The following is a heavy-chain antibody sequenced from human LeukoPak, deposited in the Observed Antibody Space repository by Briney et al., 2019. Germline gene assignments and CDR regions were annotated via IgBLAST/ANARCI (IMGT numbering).Heavy chain of an antibody. CDR3: ARNYYGSGSYMDYFDY. D-gene: IGHD3-10*01. V-gene: IGHV3-48*04. CDR2: ISSSSSTI. J-gene: IGHJ4*02. CDR1: GFTFSSYS. Sequence: GGSLRLSCAASGFTFSSYSMNWVRQAPGKGLEWLSYISSSSSTIYYADSVKGRFTISRDNAKNSLYLQMNSLRAEDTAVYYCARNYYGSGSYMDYFDYWGQGTLVTVSS.